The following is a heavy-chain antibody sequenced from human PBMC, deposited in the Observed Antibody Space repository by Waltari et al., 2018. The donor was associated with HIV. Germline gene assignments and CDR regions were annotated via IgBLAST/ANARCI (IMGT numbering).Heavy chain of an antibody. CDR2: ISPNNGNT. J-gene: IGHJ6*02. CDR1: GYTFTRYG. CDR3: ARGGYYYASGGSPAWYNGMDV. Sequence: QVQLVQSGVEFKKPGASVKVSCKASGYTFTRYGITSVRPVPGEGLGWIGWISPNNGNTNLAKKLQGRVSMTTDTSTTTAYMELRSLLSDDTAVYYCARGGYYYASGGSPAWYNGMDVWGQGTTVTVAS. V-gene: IGHV1-18*01. D-gene: IGHD3-10*01.